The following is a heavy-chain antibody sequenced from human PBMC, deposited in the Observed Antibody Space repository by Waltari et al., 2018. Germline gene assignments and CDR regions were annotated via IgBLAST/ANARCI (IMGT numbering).Heavy chain of an antibody. J-gene: IGHJ6*02. V-gene: IGHV1-69*05. CDR3: ARTLPPDNKSWHYYFGMDV. CDR2: IITMFNTS. CDR1: GGTFANYA. D-gene: IGHD1-1*01. Sequence: QVQLVQSGAEAKKPGSSVKVSCKSSGGTFANYAISWVRQAPGQGGEWMGGIITMFNTSNYEQKFKDRVTITKDESTTTAFMELSGLRFDDTAIYYCARTLPPDNKSWHYYFGMDVWGQGTTVTVSS.